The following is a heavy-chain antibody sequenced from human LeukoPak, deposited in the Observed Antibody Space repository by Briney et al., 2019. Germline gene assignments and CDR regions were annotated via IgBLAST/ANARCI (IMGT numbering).Heavy chain of an antibody. V-gene: IGHV4-34*01. Sequence: KPSETPSLTRAVYGGSFSGYYWSWIRQPPGKGLEWIGEINHSGSTNYNPSLKSRVTISVDTSKNQFSLKLSTVTAADTAVDYCATFPYYHDSSDYWGQGTLVTVSS. D-gene: IGHD3-22*01. CDR1: GGSFSGYY. CDR2: INHSGST. J-gene: IGHJ4*02. CDR3: ATFPYYHDSSDY.